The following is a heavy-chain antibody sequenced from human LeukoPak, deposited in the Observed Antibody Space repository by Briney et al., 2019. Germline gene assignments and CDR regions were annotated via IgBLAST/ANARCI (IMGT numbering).Heavy chain of an antibody. Sequence: SETLSLTCTVSGDSISNYYWSWIQQSPGKELEWIGYMYNRGSTIYNPSLKSRVTISTDTSKNQFSLRLTSVTAADTAVYYCARAEKAVTGTLDSWGQGTLITVSS. CDR3: ARAEKAVTGTLDS. CDR2: MYNRGST. V-gene: IGHV4-59*01. J-gene: IGHJ4*02. D-gene: IGHD6-19*01. CDR1: GDSISNYY.